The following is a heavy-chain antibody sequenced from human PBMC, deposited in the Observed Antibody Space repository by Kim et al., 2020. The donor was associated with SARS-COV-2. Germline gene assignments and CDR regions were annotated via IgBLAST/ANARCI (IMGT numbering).Heavy chain of an antibody. J-gene: IGHJ4*02. Sequence: SVKVSCKASGGTFSSYAISWVRQAPGQGLEWMGGIIPIFGTANYAQKFQGRVTITADESTSTAYMELSSLRSEDTAVYYCARGGSSGWYVYYFDYWGQGTLVTVSS. D-gene: IGHD6-19*01. V-gene: IGHV1-69*13. CDR3: ARGGSSGWYVYYFDY. CDR2: IIPIFGTA. CDR1: GGTFSSYA.